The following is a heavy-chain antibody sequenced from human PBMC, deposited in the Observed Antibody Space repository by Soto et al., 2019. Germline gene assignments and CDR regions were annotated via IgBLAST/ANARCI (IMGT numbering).Heavy chain of an antibody. V-gene: IGHV3-30*09. Sequence: QVQLMESGGGVVQPGKSLRLSCLASGFTFQNHAMYWIRQAPGKGLEWVALIAYDGRTKYSDAVRGRFAVSRDNSKSTQYLQMNSLRPEDTAVYYCATSPSVPFDSWGQGALVIVSS. CDR2: IAYDGRTK. D-gene: IGHD2-2*01. J-gene: IGHJ4*02. CDR3: ATSPSVPFDS. CDR1: GFTFQNHA.